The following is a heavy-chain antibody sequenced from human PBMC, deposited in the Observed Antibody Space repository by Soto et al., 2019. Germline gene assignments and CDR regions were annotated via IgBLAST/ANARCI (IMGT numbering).Heavy chain of an antibody. V-gene: IGHV3-21*01. CDR3: AKDSGCVNNACAYDP. CDR2: ISKGGDYI. CDR1: GFIFSDYT. D-gene: IGHD1-20*01. Sequence: EVHLVESGGGLVKPGGSLRLTCAASGFIFSDYTMNWVRQAPGKGLEWVSSISKGGDYIFYADKVKGRFTISRDNTRNSLHLQMTSLRFEDTAVYYCAKDSGCVNNACAYDPWGQGTLVTVSS. J-gene: IGHJ5*02.